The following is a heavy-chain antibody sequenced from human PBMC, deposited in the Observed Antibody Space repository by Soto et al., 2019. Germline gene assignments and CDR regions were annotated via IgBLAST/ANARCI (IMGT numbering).Heavy chain of an antibody. D-gene: IGHD6-19*01. CDR2: IYYSGST. J-gene: IGHJ4*02. CDR3: ARQRRENGSSGWYRIFDY. V-gene: IGHV4-59*08. CDR1: GGSISSYY. Sequence: SETLSLTCTVSGGSISSYYWSWIRQPPGKGLEWIGYIYYSGSTNYNPSLKSRVTISVDTSKNQFSLKLSSVTAADTAVYYCARQRRENGSSGWYRIFDYWGQGTLVTVSS.